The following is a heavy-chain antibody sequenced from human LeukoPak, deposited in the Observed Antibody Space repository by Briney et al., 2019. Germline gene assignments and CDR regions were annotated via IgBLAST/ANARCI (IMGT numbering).Heavy chain of an antibody. CDR3: AREIFGSGSYPDY. Sequence: GGSLRLSCAASGFTFSSYWMHWVRQAPGKGLVWVSRINSDGSSTSYADSVKGRFTISGDNSKNTVYLQMNSLGGEDTAVYYCAREIFGSGSYPDYWGQGTLVTVSS. J-gene: IGHJ4*02. CDR1: GFTFSSYW. CDR2: INSDGSST. V-gene: IGHV3-74*01. D-gene: IGHD3-10*01.